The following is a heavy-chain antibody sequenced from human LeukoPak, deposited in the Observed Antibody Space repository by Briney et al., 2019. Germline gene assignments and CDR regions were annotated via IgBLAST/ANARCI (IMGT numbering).Heavy chain of an antibody. V-gene: IGHV3-23*01. CDR1: GFSFTTYA. J-gene: IGHJ1*01. D-gene: IGHD2-2*02. CDR2: VSGSGNTI. CDR3: VKAAYCGSTSCYRYFHH. Sequence: PGGSLRLSCAASGFSFTTYALSWVRQAPGKGLEWISVVSGSGNTIYYADSVKGRFTISRDNAKNSLYLQMNSLRPEDMALYYCVKAAYCGSTSCYRYFHHWGQGTLVTVSS.